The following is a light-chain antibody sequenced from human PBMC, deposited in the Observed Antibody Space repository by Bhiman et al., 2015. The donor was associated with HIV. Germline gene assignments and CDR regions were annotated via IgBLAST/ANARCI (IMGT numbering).Light chain of an antibody. CDR1: NNDVGGYHF. J-gene: IGLJ2*01. CDR3: SSYASSGPSHVI. CDR2: DVT. V-gene: IGLV2-14*03. Sequence: QSALTQPASVSGSPGQSITISCTGTNNDVGGYHFVSWYQHHPDRAPKLLIFDVTQRPSGVSHRFSGSKSGDTASLTISELQAEDEADYYCSSYASSGPSHVIFGGGTKLTVL.